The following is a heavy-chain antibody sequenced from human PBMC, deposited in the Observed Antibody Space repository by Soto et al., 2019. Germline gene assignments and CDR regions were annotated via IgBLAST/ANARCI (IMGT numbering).Heavy chain of an antibody. Sequence: EVQLVESGGGLVQPGGSLKLSCAVSGFTFSGSAMHWVRQASGKGLEWVGRIRSKSNSYATAYAASVKGRFTISRDDSKNTAYLQMNSLNTEDTAVYYWTRGYGDYVRDYWGQGTLVTVSS. D-gene: IGHD4-17*01. J-gene: IGHJ4*02. CDR1: GFTFSGSA. V-gene: IGHV3-73*01. CDR2: IRSKSNSYAT. CDR3: TRGYGDYVRDY.